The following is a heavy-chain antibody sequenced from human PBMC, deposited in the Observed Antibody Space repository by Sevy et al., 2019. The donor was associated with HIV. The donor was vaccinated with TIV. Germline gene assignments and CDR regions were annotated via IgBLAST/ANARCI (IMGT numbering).Heavy chain of an antibody. CDR1: GFTFTNYV. CDR2: VSVRSGST. J-gene: IGHJ4*02. Sequence: GGSLRLSCAASGFTFTNYVMSWVRQAPGKGLEWVSDVSVRSGSTYSADSVKGRFTISRDNSKNTLYLHMNSLRAEDTAVYYCAKDQGQLLQYYFDYWGQGTLVTVSS. CDR3: AKDQGQLLQYYFDY. V-gene: IGHV3-23*01. D-gene: IGHD2-2*01.